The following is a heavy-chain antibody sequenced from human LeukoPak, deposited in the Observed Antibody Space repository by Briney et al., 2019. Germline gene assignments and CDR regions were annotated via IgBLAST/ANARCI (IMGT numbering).Heavy chain of an antibody. Sequence: GGSLRLSSAASGFTVDSNYMSWVRQAPGKGLEWVSVIYSGDRTDYAGSVKGRFTISRDNSKNTLYLQMNSLRAEDTAVYYCAKGTGNYYYYGMDVWGQGTTVTVSS. V-gene: IGHV3-53*01. CDR1: GFTVDSNY. CDR2: IYSGDRT. J-gene: IGHJ6*02. D-gene: IGHD1-14*01. CDR3: AKGTGNYYYYGMDV.